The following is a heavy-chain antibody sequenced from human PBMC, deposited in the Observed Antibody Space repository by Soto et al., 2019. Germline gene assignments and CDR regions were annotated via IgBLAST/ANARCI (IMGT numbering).Heavy chain of an antibody. CDR1: GYTFTDYF. CDR3: ARFGLLVRGIRVNYFDY. J-gene: IGHJ4*02. CDR2: INPNSGGT. V-gene: IGHV1-2*02. Sequence: QVQLVQSGAEVRKPGASVKVSCKASGYTFTDYFLHWVRQAPGQGLEWMGWINPNSGGTTYAQKFQGRVTMTSDTSITTAYMEVNRLQSDDTALYYCARFGLLVRGIRVNYFDYWGQGTLVTASS. D-gene: IGHD3-10*01.